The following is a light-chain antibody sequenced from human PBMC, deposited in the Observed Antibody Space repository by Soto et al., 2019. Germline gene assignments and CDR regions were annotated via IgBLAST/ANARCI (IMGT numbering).Light chain of an antibody. CDR2: SNN. V-gene: IGLV1-44*01. CDR3: AAWDGILNAVT. CDR1: TSNIGGNT. J-gene: IGLJ3*02. Sequence: QSVLTQPPSASGTPGQRVTISCSGSTSNIGGNTVNWYQQLPGTAPKLIIYSNNQRPSGVPDRFSGSKSGTSASLAISRLQAEDEAAYYCAAWDGILNAVTFGGGTKLTVL.